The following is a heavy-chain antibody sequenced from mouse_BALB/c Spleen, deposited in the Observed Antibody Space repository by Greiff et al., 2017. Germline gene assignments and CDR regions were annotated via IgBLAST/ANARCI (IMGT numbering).Heavy chain of an antibody. J-gene: IGHJ4*01. V-gene: IGHV3-2*02. Sequence: VQLKESGPGLVKPSQSLSLTCTVTGYSITSDYAWNWIRQFPGNKLEWMGYISYSGSTSYNPSLKSRISITRGTSKNQFFLQLNSVTTEDTATYYCARGGYVSMDYWGQGTSVTVSS. CDR3: ARGGYVSMDY. CDR2: ISYSGST. CDR1: GYSITSDYA. D-gene: IGHD3-1*01.